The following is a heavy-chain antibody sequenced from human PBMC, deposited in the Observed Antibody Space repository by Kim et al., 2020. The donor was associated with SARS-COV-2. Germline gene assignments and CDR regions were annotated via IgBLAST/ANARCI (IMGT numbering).Heavy chain of an antibody. Sequence: GESLKISCKGSGYSFTSYWISWVRQMPGKGLEWMGRIDPSDSYTNYSPSFQGHVTISADKSISTAYLQWSSLKASDTAMYYCASSPAPGYSSSWQEDTYYYYGMDVWGQGTTVTVSS. D-gene: IGHD6-13*01. V-gene: IGHV5-10-1*01. J-gene: IGHJ6*02. CDR1: GYSFTSYW. CDR2: IDPSDSYT. CDR3: ASSPAPGYSSSWQEDTYYYYGMDV.